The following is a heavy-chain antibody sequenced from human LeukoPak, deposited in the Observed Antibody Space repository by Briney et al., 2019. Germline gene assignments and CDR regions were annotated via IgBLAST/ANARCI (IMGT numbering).Heavy chain of an antibody. Sequence: SHSLSLTCAISGDSVSSNSAAWNWIRQSPSRGLEWLGRTYYRTKGDIDYAVSVKSRITINPDTSKNQFSLQLNSVTPEATAVYYCARQTRSVFDIWGQGTMVTVSS. J-gene: IGHJ3*02. CDR3: ARQTRSVFDI. CDR1: GDSVSSNSAA. V-gene: IGHV6-1*01. CDR2: TYYRTKGDI.